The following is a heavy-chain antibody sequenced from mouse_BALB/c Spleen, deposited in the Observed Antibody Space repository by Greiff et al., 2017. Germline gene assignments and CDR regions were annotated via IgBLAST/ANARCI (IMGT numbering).Heavy chain of an antibody. D-gene: IGHD2-14*01. CDR1: GFTFSSYA. CDR3: ARGGRYEEFY. Sequence: DVMLVESGGGLVKPGGSLKLSCAASGFTFSSYAMSWVRQTPEKRLEWVASISSGGSTYYPDSVKGRFTISRDNARNILYLQMSSLRSEDTAMYYCARGGRYEEFYWGQGTLVTVSA. CDR2: ISSGGST. V-gene: IGHV5-6-5*01. J-gene: IGHJ3*01.